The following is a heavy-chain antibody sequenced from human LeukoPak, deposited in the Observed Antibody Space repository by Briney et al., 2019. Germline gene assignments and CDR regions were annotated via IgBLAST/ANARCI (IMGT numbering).Heavy chain of an antibody. D-gene: IGHD3-3*01. Sequence: GASVKVSCKASGGTFSSYAISWVRQAPGQGLEWMGRIIPILGIANYAQKFQGRVTITADKSTSTAYMELSSLRSEDTAVYYCARDGVKNWFDPWAREPWSPSPQ. CDR3: ARDGVKNWFDP. CDR2: IIPILGIA. V-gene: IGHV1-69*04. J-gene: IGHJ5*02. CDR1: GGTFSSYA.